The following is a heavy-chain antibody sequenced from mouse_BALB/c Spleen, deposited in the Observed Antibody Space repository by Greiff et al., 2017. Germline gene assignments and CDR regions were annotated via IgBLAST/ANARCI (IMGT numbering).Heavy chain of an antibody. CDR3: AREGLRRRAMDY. J-gene: IGHJ4*01. D-gene: IGHD2-2*01. V-gene: IGHV1-18*01. Sequence: EVQLQQSGPELVTPADSVKISCTTSGYSFTDYTMHWVKQSHGKSLEWIGGINANNGGTSYNQKFTGKATLNVDKSSSTAYMELRSLTSEDSAVYYCAREGLRRRAMDYWGQGTSVTVSS. CDR2: INANNGGT. CDR1: GYSFTDYT.